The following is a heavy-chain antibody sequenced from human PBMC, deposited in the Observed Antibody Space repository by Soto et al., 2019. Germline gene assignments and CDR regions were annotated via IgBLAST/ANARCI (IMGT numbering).Heavy chain of an antibody. CDR2: IIPIFGTA. CDR1: GGTFSSYA. CDR3: ARADYYDSRGYRDWFDP. V-gene: IGHV1-69*13. Sequence: SVKVSCKASGGTFSSYAISWVRQAPGQGLEWMGGIIPIFGTANYAQKFQGRVTITADESTSTAYMELSSLRSEETAVYYCARADYYDSRGYRDWFDPWGQGTLVTVSS. J-gene: IGHJ5*02. D-gene: IGHD3-22*01.